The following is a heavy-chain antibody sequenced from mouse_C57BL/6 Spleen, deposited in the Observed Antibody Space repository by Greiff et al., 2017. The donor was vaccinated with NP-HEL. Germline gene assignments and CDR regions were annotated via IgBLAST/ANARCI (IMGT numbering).Heavy chain of an antibody. D-gene: IGHD1-1*01. V-gene: IGHV1-50*01. J-gene: IGHJ4*01. CDR2: IDPSDSYT. CDR3: ARHEVVSDYDSMDY. CDR1: GYTFTSYW. Sequence: QVQLQQPGAELVKPGASVKLSCKASGYTFTSYWMQWVKQRPGQGLEWIGEIDPSDSYTNYNQKFTGKATLTVDTSSSTAYMQLSSLTSADSAVYYCARHEVVSDYDSMDYWSQGTSVTVSS.